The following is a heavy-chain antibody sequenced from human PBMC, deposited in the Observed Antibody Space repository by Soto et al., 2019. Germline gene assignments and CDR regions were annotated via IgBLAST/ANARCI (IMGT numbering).Heavy chain of an antibody. D-gene: IGHD1-7*01. V-gene: IGHV4-61*01. CDR3: ARANSRDWFDP. CDR2: IYYSGST. J-gene: IGHJ5*02. CDR1: GGSVSSGSYY. Sequence: QVQLQESGPGLVKPSETLSLTCTVSGGSVSSGSYYWSWIRQPPGKGLEWIGYIYYSGSTNYNPSLKSRVTISVDTSKNQCSLKLSSVTAADTAVYYCARANSRDWFDPWGQGTLVTVSS.